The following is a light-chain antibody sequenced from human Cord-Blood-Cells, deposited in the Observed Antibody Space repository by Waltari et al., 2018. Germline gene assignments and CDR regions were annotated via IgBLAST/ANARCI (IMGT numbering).Light chain of an antibody. J-gene: IGKJ4*01. CDR3: QQRSNWPLT. CDR1: QSVSSY. Sequence: DIVLTQSPATLSMSPGASPTLSCRASQSVSSYLAWYQQKPGQAPRLLIYDASNRATGIPARFSGSGSGTDFTLTISSLEPEDFAVYYCQQRSNWPLTFGGGTKVEIK. V-gene: IGKV3-11*01. CDR2: DAS.